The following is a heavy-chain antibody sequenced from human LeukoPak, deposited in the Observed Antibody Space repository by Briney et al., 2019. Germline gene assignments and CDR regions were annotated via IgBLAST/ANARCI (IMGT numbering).Heavy chain of an antibody. D-gene: IGHD6-19*01. CDR1: GFTFSNYA. V-gene: IGHV3-23*01. CDR2: ISGSGGST. CDR3: ARRWDSSGWYYLDY. J-gene: IGHJ4*02. Sequence: GGSLRLSCAASGFTFSNYAMSWVRQAPGKGLEWVSAISGSGGSTFHADSVKGRFTISRDNSKNTLYLQMNSLRAEDTAVYYCARRWDSSGWYYLDYWGQGTLVTVSS.